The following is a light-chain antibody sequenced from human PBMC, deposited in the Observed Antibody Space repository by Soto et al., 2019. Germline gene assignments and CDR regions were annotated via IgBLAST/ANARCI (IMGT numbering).Light chain of an antibody. J-gene: IGLJ1*01. V-gene: IGLV2-8*01. Sequence: QSALTQPPSASGSPGQSVTISCTGTSSDVGGYNYVSWYQQHPGKAPKLMIYEVSKRPSGVPDRFSGSKSGNTASLTVSGLQAEDEADYYCSSYAGSNNFVFGTGTKVTFL. CDR1: SSDVGGYNY. CDR3: SSYAGSNNFV. CDR2: EVS.